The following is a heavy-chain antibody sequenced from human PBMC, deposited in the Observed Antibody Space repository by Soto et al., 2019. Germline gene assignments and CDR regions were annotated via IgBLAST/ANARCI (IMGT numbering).Heavy chain of an antibody. CDR3: ARDGYCSGGSCYYNSVY. J-gene: IGHJ4*02. V-gene: IGHV3-7*01. Sequence: GGSLRLSCAASGFTFSSYWMSWVRQAPGKGLEWVANIKQDGSEKYYVDSVKGRFTISRDNAKNSLYLQMNSLRAEDTAVYYCARDGYCSGGSCYYNSVYWGQGTLVTVSS. CDR2: IKQDGSEK. CDR1: GFTFSSYW. D-gene: IGHD2-15*01.